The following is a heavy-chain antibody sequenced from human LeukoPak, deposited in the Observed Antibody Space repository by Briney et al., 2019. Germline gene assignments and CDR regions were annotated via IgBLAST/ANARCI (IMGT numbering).Heavy chain of an antibody. V-gene: IGHV4-31*03. CDR1: GGFISSGGYY. D-gene: IGHD1-26*01. CDR2: IYYSGST. CDR3: ARETLGAQRAFDI. Sequence: SQTLSLTCTVSGGFISSGGYYWSWIRQHPGKGLEWIGYIYYSGSTYYNPSLKSRVTISVDTSKNQFSLKLSSVTAADTAVYYCARETLGAQRAFDIWGQGTMVTVSS. J-gene: IGHJ3*02.